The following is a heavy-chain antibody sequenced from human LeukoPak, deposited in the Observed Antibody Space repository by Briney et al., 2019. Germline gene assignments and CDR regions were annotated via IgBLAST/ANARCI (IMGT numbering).Heavy chain of an antibody. CDR1: GGSISSYY. CDR3: ARESVSAMINFDY. J-gene: IGHJ4*02. Sequence: SETLSLTCTVSGGSISSYYWSWIRQPPGKGLEWIGRIYTSGSTNYNPSLKSRVTMSVDTSKNQFSLKLSSVTAADTAVYYCARESVSAMINFDYWGQGTLVTVSS. D-gene: IGHD5-18*01. CDR2: IYTSGST. V-gene: IGHV4-4*07.